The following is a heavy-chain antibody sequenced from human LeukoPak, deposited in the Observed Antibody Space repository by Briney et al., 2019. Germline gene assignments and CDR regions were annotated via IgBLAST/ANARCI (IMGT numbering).Heavy chain of an antibody. J-gene: IGHJ6*03. CDR1: GYTFISYA. D-gene: IGHD2-15*01. CDR2: IIPIFGTT. Sequence: SVKVSCKASGYTFISYAISWVRQAPGQGLEWMGGIIPIFGTTNYARKFRGRVTLTADKSTRTAYMELSSLRSEDTAVYYCARERKKLILLGRRVDYHYMDVWGKGTTVTVSS. CDR3: ARERKKLILLGRRVDYHYMDV. V-gene: IGHV1-69*06.